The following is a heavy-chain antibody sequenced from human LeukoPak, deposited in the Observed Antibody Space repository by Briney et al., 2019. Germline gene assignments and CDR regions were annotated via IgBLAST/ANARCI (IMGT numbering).Heavy chain of an antibody. J-gene: IGHJ4*02. CDR3: ARVNLSSSSWYKEGNFDY. CDR2: IYYSGST. Sequence: SETLSLTCTVSGGSISSYYWSWIRQPPGKGLEWIGYIYYSGSTNYNPSLKSRVTISVDTSKNQFSLKLSSVTAEDTAVYYCARVNLSSSSWYKEGNFDYWGQGTLVTVSS. D-gene: IGHD6-13*01. CDR1: GGSISSYY. V-gene: IGHV4-59*01.